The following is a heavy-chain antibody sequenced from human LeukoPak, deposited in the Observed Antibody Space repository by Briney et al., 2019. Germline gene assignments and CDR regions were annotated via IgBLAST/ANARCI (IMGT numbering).Heavy chain of an antibody. J-gene: IGHJ4*02. V-gene: IGHV1-2*02. Sequence: ASVKVSCKASGYIFTGYHIHWVRQAPGQGVEWMGWINPNSGGTNYAQKFQGRVTMTRDTSISTAYMELSRLRSDDTAVYYCARDYDILTGSPFDYWGQGTLVTVSS. D-gene: IGHD3-9*01. CDR2: INPNSGGT. CDR3: ARDYDILTGSPFDY. CDR1: GYIFTGYH.